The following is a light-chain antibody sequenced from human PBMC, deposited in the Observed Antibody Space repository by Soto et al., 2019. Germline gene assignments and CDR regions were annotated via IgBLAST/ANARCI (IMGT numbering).Light chain of an antibody. CDR3: QQYKSFSLT. J-gene: IGKJ4*01. CDR2: KTS. Sequence: DIQMTQSPSTLSESVGDRVTITCRASQSISSWLAWYQQKPGKAPKLLIYKTSNLESGVPSRFSGSGSGTEFSLTISSLQPDDFATYYCQQYKSFSLTFGGGTRVEVK. V-gene: IGKV1-5*03. CDR1: QSISSW.